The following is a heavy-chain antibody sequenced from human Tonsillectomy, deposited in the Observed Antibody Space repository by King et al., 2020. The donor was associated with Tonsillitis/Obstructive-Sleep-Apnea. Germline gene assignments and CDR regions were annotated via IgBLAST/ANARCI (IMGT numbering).Heavy chain of an antibody. J-gene: IGHJ5*02. CDR1: GFTFRDHY. V-gene: IGHV3-72*01. D-gene: IGHD3-22*01. CDR2: IRNKGNSYTT. CDR3: ARREYDSNGYYLDH. Sequence: VQLVESGGGLVQPGGSRRLSCTASGFTFRDHYMDWGRQAPGKGLEWVGRIRNKGNSYTTEYAASVRDRFSILRDDSKDSLFLQMTSLKTEDTAFYYCARREYDSNGYYLDHWGQGTLVTVSS.